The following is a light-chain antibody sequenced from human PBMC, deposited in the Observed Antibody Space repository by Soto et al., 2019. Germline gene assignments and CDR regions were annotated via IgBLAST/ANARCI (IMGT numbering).Light chain of an antibody. CDR1: QSISSW. Sequence: IQMTQSPSTLSASVGDRVTITCRASQSISSWLAWYQQKPGKAPKLLIYDASSLESGVPSRFSGSGSGTEFTLTISSLQPDDFATYYCQQYKSETFGQGTKVDI. J-gene: IGKJ1*01. V-gene: IGKV1-5*01. CDR3: QQYKSET. CDR2: DAS.